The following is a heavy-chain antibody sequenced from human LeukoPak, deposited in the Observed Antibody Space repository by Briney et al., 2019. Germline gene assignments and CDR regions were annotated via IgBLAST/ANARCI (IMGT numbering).Heavy chain of an antibody. CDR2: IYYSGST. J-gene: IGHJ3*02. CDR1: GGSISSSSYY. V-gene: IGHV4-39*07. D-gene: IGHD2-15*01. Sequence: SETLSLTCTVSGGSISSSSYYWGWIRQPPGKGLEWIGSIYYSGSTNYNPSLKSRVTISVDTSKNQFSLKLSSVTAADTAVYYCARGPVVDDAFDIWGQGTMVTVSS. CDR3: ARGPVVDDAFDI.